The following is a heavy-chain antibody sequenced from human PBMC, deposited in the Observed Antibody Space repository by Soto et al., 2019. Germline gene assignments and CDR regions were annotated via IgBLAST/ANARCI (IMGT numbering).Heavy chain of an antibody. D-gene: IGHD3-10*01. CDR2: IIPVFGTA. CDR1: GGTFSSYA. Sequence: QVQLVQSGAEVKKPGSSVKVSCKASGGTFSSYAISWVRQAPGQGLEWMGGIIPVFGTANYAQKFQGRVTITADKSTSTAYMELSSLRAEDTAVYYCASYSGSGYYYGSGTFDYWGQGTLVTVSS. J-gene: IGHJ4*02. CDR3: ASYSGSGYYYGSGTFDY. V-gene: IGHV1-69*06.